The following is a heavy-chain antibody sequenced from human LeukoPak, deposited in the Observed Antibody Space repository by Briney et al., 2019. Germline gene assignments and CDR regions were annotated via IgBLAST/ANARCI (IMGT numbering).Heavy chain of an antibody. V-gene: IGHV3-23*01. Sequence: GGSLRLSCAVSGITLSNYGMSRVRQAPGKGLEWVAGLSGSGGGTNYADSVQGRSTISRDNPKNTLYLQMNSLRAEDTAVYFCAKRGVVIRVFLVGFHKEAYYFDSWGQGALVTVSS. D-gene: IGHD3-10*01. CDR1: GITLSNYG. CDR3: AKRGVVIRVFLVGFHKEAYYFDS. CDR2: LSGSGGGT. J-gene: IGHJ4*02.